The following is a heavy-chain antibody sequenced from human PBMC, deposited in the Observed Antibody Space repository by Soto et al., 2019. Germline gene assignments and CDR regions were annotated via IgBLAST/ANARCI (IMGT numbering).Heavy chain of an antibody. V-gene: IGHV3-30*18. Sequence: QVQLVESGGGVVQPGRSLRLSCAASGFTFSSYGMHWVRQARGKGLEWVAVISYDGSNKYYADSVKGRFTISRDNSKNTLYLQMNSLRAEDTAVYYCAKDPGAEGFDYWGQGTLVTVSS. CDR3: AKDPGAEGFDY. D-gene: IGHD3-10*01. CDR1: GFTFSSYG. CDR2: ISYDGSNK. J-gene: IGHJ4*02.